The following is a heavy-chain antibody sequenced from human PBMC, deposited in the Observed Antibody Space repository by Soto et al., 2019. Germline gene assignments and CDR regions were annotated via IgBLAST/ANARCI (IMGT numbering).Heavy chain of an antibody. J-gene: IGHJ4*02. CDR2: ISGSGGST. D-gene: IGHD3-22*01. CDR1: GFTFSSYA. CDR3: AKDGYYYDSPFDY. Sequence: PGGSLRLSCAASGFTFSSYAMSWVRQAPGKGLEWVSAISGSGGSTYYADSVKGWFTISRDKSKNTLYLQMNSLRAEDTAVYYCAKDGYYYDSPFDYWGQGTLVTVSS. V-gene: IGHV3-23*01.